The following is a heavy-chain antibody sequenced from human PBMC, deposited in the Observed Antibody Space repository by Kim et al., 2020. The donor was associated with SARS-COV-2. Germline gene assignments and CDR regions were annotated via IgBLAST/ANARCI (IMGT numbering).Heavy chain of an antibody. J-gene: IGHJ4*02. V-gene: IGHV3-33*05. CDR3: ARGVGLGELSLDY. CDR2: ISYDGSNK. D-gene: IGHD3-16*02. CDR1: GFTFSSDG. Sequence: GGSLRLSCAVSGFTFSSDGMHWVRQAPGKGLERVAVISYDGSNKYYADPVKGRFTISRDDSENTLYLQMTSLRAEDTAVYYCARGVGLGELSLDYWGQGTLVTVSS.